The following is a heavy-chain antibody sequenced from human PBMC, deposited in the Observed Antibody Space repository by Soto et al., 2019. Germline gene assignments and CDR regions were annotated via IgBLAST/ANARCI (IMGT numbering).Heavy chain of an antibody. V-gene: IGHV3-11*01. CDR3: ASDIVVVPAAIQGKNWFDP. J-gene: IGHJ5*02. CDR2: ISSSGSTI. D-gene: IGHD2-2*02. Sequence: PGGSLRLSCAASGFTFTDYYMSWIRQAPGKGLEWVSYISSSGSTIYYADSVKGRFTISRDNAKNSLYLQMNSLRAEDTAVYYCASDIVVVPAAIQGKNWFDPWGQGTLVTVSS. CDR1: GFTFTDYY.